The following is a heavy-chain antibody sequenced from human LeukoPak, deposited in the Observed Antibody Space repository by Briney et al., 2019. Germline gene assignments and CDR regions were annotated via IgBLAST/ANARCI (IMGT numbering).Heavy chain of an antibody. CDR1: GGSISSYY. D-gene: IGHD4-17*01. CDR2: IHYSGST. Sequence: PSETLSLTCTASGGSISSYYWSWIRQPPGKGLEWIGYIHYSGSTNYNPSLKSRVTISVDTSKNQFSLKLSSVTAADTAVYYCARGSPYGDYVDYWGQGTLVTVSS. J-gene: IGHJ4*02. V-gene: IGHV4-59*01. CDR3: ARGSPYGDYVDY.